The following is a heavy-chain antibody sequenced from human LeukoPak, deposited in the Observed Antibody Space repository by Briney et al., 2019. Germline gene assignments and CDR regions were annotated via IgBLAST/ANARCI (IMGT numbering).Heavy chain of an antibody. V-gene: IGHV3-48*04. CDR3: ARNLMITFGGVIAVLDY. J-gene: IGHJ4*02. CDR2: ISSSSSTI. CDR1: GFTFSSYS. Sequence: GGSLRLSCAASGFTFSSYSMNWVRQAPGKGLEWVSYISSSSSTIYYADSVKGRFTISRDNAKNSLYLQMNSLRAEDTAVYYCARNLMITFGGVIAVLDYWGQGTLVTVSS. D-gene: IGHD3-16*02.